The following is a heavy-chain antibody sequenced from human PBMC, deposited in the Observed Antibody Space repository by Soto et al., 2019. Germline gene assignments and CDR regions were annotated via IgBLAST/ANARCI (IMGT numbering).Heavy chain of an antibody. V-gene: IGHV2-5*02. CDR1: GFSLSTTGVG. CDR2: IYWDDDK. J-gene: IGHJ6*02. Sequence: QITLKESGPTLVRHTETLTLTCTFSGFSLSTTGVGVGWIRQPPGKALAWLALIYWDDDKRYNPSLNSRLTITKDTSKNQVVLAMTNMDPVDTATFYCVQSRCGGDCLQSYSSHSYYGLDVWGQGTTVTVSS. CDR3: VQSRCGGDCLQSYSSHSYYGLDV. D-gene: IGHD2-21*02.